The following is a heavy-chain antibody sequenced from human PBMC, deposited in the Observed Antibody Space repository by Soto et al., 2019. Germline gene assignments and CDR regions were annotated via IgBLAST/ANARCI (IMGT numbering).Heavy chain of an antibody. Sequence: GGSLRLSCAASEFAFSTYWMSWVRQAPGKGLEWVATIRQDGIEKHYVDSVKGRFTISRDNAKNSLSLQMDGLRAEDTAVYYCVRGCASAHCPYFFDVWGEGTTVTVSS. V-gene: IGHV3-7*01. CDR1: EFAFSTYW. CDR3: VRGCASAHCPYFFDV. D-gene: IGHD2-21*01. CDR2: IRQDGIEK. J-gene: IGHJ6*03.